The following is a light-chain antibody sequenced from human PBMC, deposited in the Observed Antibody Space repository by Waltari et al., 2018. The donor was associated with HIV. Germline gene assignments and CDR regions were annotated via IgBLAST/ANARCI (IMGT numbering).Light chain of an antibody. CDR2: SNI. CDR3: SGWDASLGAWM. Sequence: QSVLTQPPSASGTPGQRISISCSGSTSNIGTNNVNWYQQLPGTTPRLLMHSNIQRPSVDPDRVSGARSGTSASLAISWLQSEDEADYYCSGWDASLGAWMFGGGTKLTVL. J-gene: IGLJ3*02. V-gene: IGLV1-44*01. CDR1: TSNIGTNN.